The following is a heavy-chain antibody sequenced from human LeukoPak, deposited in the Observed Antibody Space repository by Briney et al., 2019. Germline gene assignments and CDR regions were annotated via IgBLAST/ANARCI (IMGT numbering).Heavy chain of an antibody. CDR3: ARDPKGWSDAFDI. Sequence: SETLSLTCTVSGGSISSYYWSWIRQPPGKGLEWIGYIYYSGSTNYNPSLKSRVTISVDTSKNQFSLKLSSVTAADTAVYYCARDPKGWSDAFDIWGQGTMVTVSS. CDR1: GGSISSYY. D-gene: IGHD6-19*01. CDR2: IYYSGST. J-gene: IGHJ3*02. V-gene: IGHV4-59*01.